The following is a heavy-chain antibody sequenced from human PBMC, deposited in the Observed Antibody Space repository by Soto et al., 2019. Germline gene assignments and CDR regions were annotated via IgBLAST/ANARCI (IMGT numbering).Heavy chain of an antibody. J-gene: IGHJ5*02. CDR1: GFTFSDYY. CDR2: ISSSGSTI. V-gene: IGHV3-11*01. D-gene: IGHD3-3*01. Sequence: QVQLVESGGGLVKPGGSLRLSCAASGFTFSDYYMSWIRQAPGKGLEWVSYISSSGSTIYYADSVKGRFTISRDNAKNSLYRQMNSRRAEDTAVDYWEGDVEDFWSGYYIGWFDPWGQGTLVTVSS. CDR3: EGDVEDFWSGYYIGWFDP.